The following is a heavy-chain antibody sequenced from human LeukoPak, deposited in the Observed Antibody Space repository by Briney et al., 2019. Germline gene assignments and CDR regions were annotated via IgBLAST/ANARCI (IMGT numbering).Heavy chain of an antibody. J-gene: IGHJ4*02. CDR2: INYSGST. CDR1: GGSISSGDYY. D-gene: IGHD5-18*01. CDR3: ARGIRGYSYGFDY. V-gene: IGHV4-30-4*08. Sequence: SETLSLTCTVSGGSISSGDYYWTWIRQPPGKGLEWIGYINYSGSTYFNSSLQSRVTISIDTSKNQFSLKLSSVTAADTAVYYCARGIRGYSYGFDYWGLGTLVTVSS.